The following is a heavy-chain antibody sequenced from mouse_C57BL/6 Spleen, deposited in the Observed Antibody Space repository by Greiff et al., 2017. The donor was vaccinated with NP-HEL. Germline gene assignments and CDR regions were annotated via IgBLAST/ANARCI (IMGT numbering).Heavy chain of an antibody. CDR2: INYDGSST. D-gene: IGHD2-4*01. Sequence: EVNLVESEGGLVQPGSSMKLSCTASGFTFSDYYMAWVRQVPEKGLEWVANINYDGSSTYYLDSLKSRFIISRDNAKNILYLQMSSLKSEDTATYYCARVGDYAYWYFDVWGTGTTVTVSS. J-gene: IGHJ1*03. CDR1: GFTFSDYY. V-gene: IGHV5-16*01. CDR3: ARVGDYAYWYFDV.